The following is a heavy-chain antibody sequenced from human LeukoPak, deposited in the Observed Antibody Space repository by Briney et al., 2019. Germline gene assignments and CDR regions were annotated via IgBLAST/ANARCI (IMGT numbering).Heavy chain of an antibody. Sequence: SETLSLTCAVYGGSFSFYYWSWSRQPPGKGLEWIGEINHSGSTNYNPSLKSRVTISVDTSKNQFSLKLSSVTAADTAVYYCARVRAAAAYRWFDPWGQGTLVTVSS. D-gene: IGHD6-13*01. J-gene: IGHJ5*02. CDR2: INHSGST. CDR3: ARVRAAAAYRWFDP. V-gene: IGHV4-34*01. CDR1: GGSFSFYY.